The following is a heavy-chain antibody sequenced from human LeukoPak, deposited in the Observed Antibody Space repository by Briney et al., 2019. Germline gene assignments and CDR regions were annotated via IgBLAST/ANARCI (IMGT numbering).Heavy chain of an antibody. J-gene: IGHJ4*02. CDR2: IYPGHSDT. V-gene: IGHV5-51*01. CDR3: ARQSPHYSGGYWSFDY. CDR1: GYSFTSYW. D-gene: IGHD1-26*01. Sequence: GESLKISCKGSGYSFTSYWIGWVRQMPGKGLEWMGIIYPGHSDTRYSPSVQGQVTISADKSIRTAYLQWSSLKASDTAMYYWARQSPHYSGGYWSFDYWGQGTLVTVSS.